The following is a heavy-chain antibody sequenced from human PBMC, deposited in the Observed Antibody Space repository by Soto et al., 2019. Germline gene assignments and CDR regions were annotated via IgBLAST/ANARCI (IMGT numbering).Heavy chain of an antibody. V-gene: IGHV1-18*01. Sequence: QVHLVQSGAEVKKPGASVKVSCQGSGYAFTTYGITWVRQAPGQGLEWMGWISAHNGNTNYAQKLQGRVTVTRETSTSTAYMELRSLRYDDTAVYYCARVRYGDYLGQGALVTVSS. CDR3: ARVRYGDY. J-gene: IGHJ4*02. D-gene: IGHD1-1*01. CDR2: ISAHNGNT. CDR1: GYAFTTYG.